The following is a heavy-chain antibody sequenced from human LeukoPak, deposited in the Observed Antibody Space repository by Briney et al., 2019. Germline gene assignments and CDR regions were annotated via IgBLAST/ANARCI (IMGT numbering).Heavy chain of an antibody. J-gene: IGHJ4*02. Sequence: PSETLSLTCTVSGGSISSGDYYWSWIRQPPGKGLEWIGYIYTSGSTNYNPSLKSRVTISVDTSKNQFSLKLSSVTAADTAVYYCARAPGYSSGWYLDYWGQGTLVTVSS. CDR2: IYTSGST. V-gene: IGHV4-30-4*08. D-gene: IGHD6-19*01. CDR1: GGSISSGDYY. CDR3: ARAPGYSSGWYLDY.